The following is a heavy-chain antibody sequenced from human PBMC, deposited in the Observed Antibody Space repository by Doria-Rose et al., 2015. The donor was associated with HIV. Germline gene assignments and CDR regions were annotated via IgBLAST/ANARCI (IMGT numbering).Heavy chain of an antibody. D-gene: IGHD3-10*01. Sequence: AQLQESGPGLVKPAGTLSLTCTASGGSISSYNWNWIRQPPGKGLEWIGYIYSGGSTHSNSPHKSRVPISIDTSRNKFSRKLSSVTAADTAVYYCARFRPSQGIYYSLDVWGKGTTVTVSS. J-gene: IGHJ6*03. CDR2: IYSGGST. CDR1: GGSISSYN. CDR3: ARFRPSQGIYYSLDV. V-gene: IGHV4-4*09.